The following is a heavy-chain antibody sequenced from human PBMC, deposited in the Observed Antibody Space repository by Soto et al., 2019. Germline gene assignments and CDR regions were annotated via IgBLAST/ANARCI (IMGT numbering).Heavy chain of an antibody. CDR1: GYSFTSYW. V-gene: IGHV5-51*01. Sequence: GESLKISCKGSGYSFTSYWIGWVRQMPGKGLEWMGIIYPGDSDTRYSPSFQGQVTISADKSISTAYLQWSSLKASDTAMYYCARLAIVDYYHYGMDVWGQGTTVTVSS. CDR3: ARLAIVDYYHYGMDV. D-gene: IGHD3-22*01. J-gene: IGHJ6*02. CDR2: IYPGDSDT.